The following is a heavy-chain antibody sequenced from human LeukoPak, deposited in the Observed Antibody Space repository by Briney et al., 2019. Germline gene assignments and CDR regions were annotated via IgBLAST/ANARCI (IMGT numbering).Heavy chain of an antibody. V-gene: IGHV3-74*01. CDR3: AREGPSELDY. Sequence: GGSLRLSCAASGFTFSSYWMYWVRQAPGKGLVWVSRIKSDGSSTRYADSVKGRFTISRDNAKNSLYLQMNSLRAEDTAVYYCAREGPSELDYWGQGTLVTVSS. CDR1: GFTFSSYW. J-gene: IGHJ4*02. CDR2: IKSDGSST. D-gene: IGHD1-14*01.